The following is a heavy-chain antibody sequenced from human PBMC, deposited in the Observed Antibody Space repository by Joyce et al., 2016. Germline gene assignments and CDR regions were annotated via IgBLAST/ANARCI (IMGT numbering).Heavy chain of an antibody. CDR2: MSFDVSNQ. D-gene: IGHD6-19*01. V-gene: IGHV3-30*18. J-gene: IGHJ4*02. CDR1: GFTFSSYG. Sequence: QVQLMESGGGVVQPGRSLRLSCAASGFTFSSYGMHWVRQAPGKGLEWVAVMSFDVSNQYYADSVKGRFTISRDKSKNTLFLQMNSLRAEDTAVYYCTKSSRTGYITGWPDFEHWGQGTLLTVSS. CDR3: TKSSRTGYITGWPDFEH.